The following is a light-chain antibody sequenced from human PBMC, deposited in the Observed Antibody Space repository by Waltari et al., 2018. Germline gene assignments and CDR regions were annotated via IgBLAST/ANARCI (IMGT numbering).Light chain of an antibody. V-gene: IGKV3-11*01. CDR2: DAS. CDR1: QSVPRN. J-gene: IGKJ4*01. Sequence: EIVLTQSPATLSLSPGERATLSCRASQSVPRNLAWYQHKPGQAPRLLIYDASIRVTGIPSRFSGSGSGTDFTLTITSLEPEDFAVYYCQQRSDWRGLTFGGGTKVEIK. CDR3: QQRSDWRGLT.